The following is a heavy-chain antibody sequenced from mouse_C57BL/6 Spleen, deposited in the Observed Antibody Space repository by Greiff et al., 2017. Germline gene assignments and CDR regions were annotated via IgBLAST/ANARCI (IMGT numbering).Heavy chain of an antibody. V-gene: IGHV5-17*01. CDR1: GFTFSDYG. CDR3: AYYDEGYYAMDY. CDR2: ISSGSSTI. D-gene: IGHD2-4*01. J-gene: IGHJ4*01. Sequence: EVMLVESGGGLVKPGGSLKLSCAASGFTFSDYGMHWVRQAPEKGLEWVAYISSGSSTIDYADTVKGRFTISRDNAKNTLFLQMTSLRSEGMSMYYCAYYDEGYYAMDYWGKGASVTVAS.